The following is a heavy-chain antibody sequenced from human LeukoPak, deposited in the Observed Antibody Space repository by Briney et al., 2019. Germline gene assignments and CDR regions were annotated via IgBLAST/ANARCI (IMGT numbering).Heavy chain of an antibody. J-gene: IGHJ4*02. D-gene: IGHD1-14*01. V-gene: IGHV3-23*01. CDR3: ANTPTLFSTEPVDY. CDR2: ISGSGGST. Sequence: PSGGSLRLSCAASGFTFSSYAMSWVRQAPGKGLEWVSAISGSGGSTYYADSVKGRFTISRDNSKNTLYLQMNSLRAEDTAVYYRANTPTLFSTEPVDYWGQGTLVTVSS. CDR1: GFTFSSYA.